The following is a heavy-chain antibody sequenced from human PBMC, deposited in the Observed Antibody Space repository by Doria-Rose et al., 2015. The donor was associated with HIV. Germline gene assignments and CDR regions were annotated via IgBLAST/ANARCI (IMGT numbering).Heavy chain of an antibody. D-gene: IGHD6-13*01. J-gene: IGHJ4*02. CDR3: ARIKSSRWYHKYYFDF. Sequence: TETLTPTCTVSGVSLSSPGMGVSWIRQPPGEALEWLANIFSDDERSYKTALKSRLTISRGTSESQVVLTMTDMDPVDTATYYCARIKSSRWYHKYYFDFWGQGTLVIVSA. CDR2: IFSDDER. V-gene: IGHV2-26*01. CDR1: GVSLSSPGMG.